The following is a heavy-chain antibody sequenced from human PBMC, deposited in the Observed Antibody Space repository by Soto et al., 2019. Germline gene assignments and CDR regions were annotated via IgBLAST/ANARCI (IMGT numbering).Heavy chain of an antibody. CDR3: ALAQNLFGSSDWLDP. CDR2: ISSVDAK. Sequence: ATLKESGPVLVKSTETLTLTCSVSGFSLNDAQVGVAWIRQTPGKALEWLALISSVDAKSYTPSLKTRLSSSQDISNSLVVLTVTNVSPVYTATYFCALAQNLFGSSDWLDPWGRGTLVTVSA. V-gene: IGHV2-26*01. CDR1: GFSLNDAQVG. J-gene: IGHJ5*02. D-gene: IGHD2-15*01.